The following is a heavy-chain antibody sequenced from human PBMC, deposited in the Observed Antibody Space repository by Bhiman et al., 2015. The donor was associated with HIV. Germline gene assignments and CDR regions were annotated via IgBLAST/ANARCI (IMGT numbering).Heavy chain of an antibody. CDR3: ARGRYFNYASVNRPPQY. V-gene: IGHV3-30*04. Sequence: VQLVESGGGVVQPGKSLRLSCAASGFTFNNYAMHWIRQAPGKGLEWVAVISDDESDKNYADSVKGRFTISRDTSKKLMYLQMNSLRADDTAVYYCARGRYFNYASVNRPPQYWGQGTLVTVSS. J-gene: IGHJ4*02. CDR2: ISDDESDK. D-gene: IGHD3-9*01. CDR1: GFTFNNYA.